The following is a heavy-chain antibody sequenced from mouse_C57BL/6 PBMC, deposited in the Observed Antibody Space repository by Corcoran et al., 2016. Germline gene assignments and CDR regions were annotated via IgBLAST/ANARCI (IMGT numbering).Heavy chain of an antibody. V-gene: IGHV8-8*01. J-gene: IGHJ2*01. Sequence: QVTLKESGPGILQPSQTLSLTCSCSGFSLSTFGMGVGWIRQPSGKGLEWLAHIWWYDDKYYNPALKSRLTISKETSKNQVFLKIANVDTADTATYYCARIRWDGSFDYWGQGTTLTVSS. CDR3: ARIRWDGSFDY. D-gene: IGHD4-1*01. CDR1: GFSLSTFGMG. CDR2: IWWYDDK.